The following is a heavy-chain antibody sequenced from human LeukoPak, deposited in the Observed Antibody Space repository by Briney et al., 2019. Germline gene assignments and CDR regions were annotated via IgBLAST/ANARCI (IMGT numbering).Heavy chain of an antibody. J-gene: IGHJ6*03. CDR3: ARGATVTTYHYYYMDV. CDR1: GYTFTGYY. V-gene: IGHV1-2*02. D-gene: IGHD4-11*01. Sequence: ASVKVSCKASGYTFTGYYMHWVRQAPGQGVEWMGWINPNSGGTNYAQKFQGRVTMTRDTSISTAYMELSRLRSDDTAVYYCARGATVTTYHYYYMDVWGKGTTVTVSS. CDR2: INPNSGGT.